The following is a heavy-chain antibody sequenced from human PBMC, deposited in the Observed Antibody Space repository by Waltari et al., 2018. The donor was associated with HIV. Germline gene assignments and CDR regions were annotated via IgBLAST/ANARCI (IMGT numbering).Heavy chain of an antibody. V-gene: IGHV3-33*01. D-gene: IGHD2-15*01. CDR2: IWYEGSNK. Sequence: QVQLVESGVGVVQPGRSLSLSCAASGFTFSNYGMHWVRQDPGKGLESVAVIWYEGSNKYYVDSVKGRFSISRDNSKSTLYLQMNSLRAEDTAVYYCARRIGTGGGNPLDYWGQGTLVTVSS. CDR1: GFTFSNYG. J-gene: IGHJ4*02. CDR3: ARRIGTGGGNPLDY.